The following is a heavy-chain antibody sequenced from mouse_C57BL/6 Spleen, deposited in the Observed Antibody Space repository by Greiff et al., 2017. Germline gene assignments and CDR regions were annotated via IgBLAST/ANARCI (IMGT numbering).Heavy chain of an antibody. D-gene: IGHD2-2*01. J-gene: IGHJ2*01. V-gene: IGHV5-4*01. CDR2: ISDGGSYT. CDR1: GFTFSSYA. Sequence: EVKLQESGGGLVKPGGSLKLSCAASGFTFSSYAMSWVRQTPEKRLEWVATISDGGSYTYYPDNVKGRFTISRDNAKNNLYLQMSHLKSEDTAMYYCARDGLRRNYFDYWGQGTTLTVSA. CDR3: ARDGLRRNYFDY.